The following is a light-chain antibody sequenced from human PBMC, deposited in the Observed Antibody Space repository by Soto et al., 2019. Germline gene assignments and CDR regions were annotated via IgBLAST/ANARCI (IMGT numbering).Light chain of an antibody. CDR3: QRYSSYVYT. CDR2: DAS. CDR1: QSVSQW. Sequence: DIHMTQSPSTLPASVGDRVTITCRASQSVSQWLAWYQQKPGKAPKLLIFDASTLESGVPSRFSGSGAGTEFTLTISGLQPVDFATYCCQRYSSYVYTFGQGTKLDIK. J-gene: IGKJ2*01. V-gene: IGKV1-5*01.